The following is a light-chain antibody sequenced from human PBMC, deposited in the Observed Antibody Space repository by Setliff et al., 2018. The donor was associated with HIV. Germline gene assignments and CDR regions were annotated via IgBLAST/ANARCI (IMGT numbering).Light chain of an antibody. CDR3: SSYTSSITLYV. CDR2: DVT. V-gene: IGLV2-14*03. J-gene: IGLJ1*01. CDR1: SSDIGDYKY. Sequence: QSVLTQPTSVSGSPGQSITISCTGTSSDIGDYKYVSWYQQHPGKVPKLIIYDVTNRPSGVSNRFSGSKSGNTASLTISGLQAEDEADYYCSSYTSSITLYVFGTGTKV.